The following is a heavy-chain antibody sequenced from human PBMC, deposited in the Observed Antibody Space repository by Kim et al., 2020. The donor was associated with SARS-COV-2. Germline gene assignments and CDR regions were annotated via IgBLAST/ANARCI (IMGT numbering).Heavy chain of an antibody. CDR1: GYTFTSYA. Sequence: ASVKVSCKASGYTFTSYAMHWVRQAPGQRLEWMGWINAGNGNTKYSQKFQGRVTITRDTSASTAYMELSSLRSEDTAVYYCARFGKGGILAYCGGDCYFDYWGQGTLVTVSS. D-gene: IGHD2-21*02. CDR3: ARFGKGGILAYCGGDCYFDY. CDR2: INAGNGNT. J-gene: IGHJ4*02. V-gene: IGHV1-3*01.